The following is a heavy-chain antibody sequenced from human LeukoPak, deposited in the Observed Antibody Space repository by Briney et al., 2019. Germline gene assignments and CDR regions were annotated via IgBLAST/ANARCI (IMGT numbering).Heavy chain of an antibody. Sequence: GGSLRLSCAASGFTFSSYAMSWVRQAPGQGLEWVSGISGSSDSTYYADSVKGRFTISRDNSKNTLFLQMHSLRAEDTALYICVKGLSASGRAFYYAMNDWGQGTTVTVSS. D-gene: IGHD3-3*01. CDR1: GFTFSSYA. V-gene: IGHV3-23*01. CDR3: VKGLSASGRAFYYAMND. CDR2: ISGSSDST. J-gene: IGHJ6*02.